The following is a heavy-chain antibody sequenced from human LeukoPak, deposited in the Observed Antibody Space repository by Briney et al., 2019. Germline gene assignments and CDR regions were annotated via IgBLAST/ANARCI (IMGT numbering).Heavy chain of an antibody. D-gene: IGHD1-1*01. J-gene: IGHJ4*02. CDR1: GAFISSGTYY. V-gene: IGHV4-61*02. CDR3: ARTRYNWNDPDDY. CDR2: FYNSGST. Sequence: PSETLSLTCTVSGAFISSGTYYWSWIRQPAGKGLEWIGRFYNSGSTHYNPSLKSRVTISVDTSKNQFSLKLSSVTAADTAVYYCARTRYNWNDPDDYWGQGTLVTVSS.